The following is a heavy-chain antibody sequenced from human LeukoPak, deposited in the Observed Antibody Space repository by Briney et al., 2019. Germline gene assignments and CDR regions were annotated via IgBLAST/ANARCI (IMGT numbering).Heavy chain of an antibody. CDR2: ISWNSGSI. V-gene: IGHV3-9*01. CDR3: ARAFGVSAFDI. Sequence: GGSLRLYCAASGFTFDDYAMHWVRQAPGKGLEWVSGISWNSGSIGYADSVKGRFTISRDNAKNSLYLQMNSLRAEDTALYYCARAFGVSAFDIWGQGTMVTVSS. D-gene: IGHD3-16*01. CDR1: GFTFDDYA. J-gene: IGHJ3*02.